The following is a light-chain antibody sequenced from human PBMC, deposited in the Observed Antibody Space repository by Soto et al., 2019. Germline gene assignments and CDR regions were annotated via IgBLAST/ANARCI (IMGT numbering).Light chain of an antibody. J-gene: IGKJ1*01. Sequence: DIQMTQSPSTLSASVGDRVTITCWASQSISTWLAWDQQKPGKAPKLLIYKASRLESGVPSRFSGRGSGTEFRLTISRLKPDDFAAYYCQHYNSYSAFGQGTKVLIK. CDR2: KAS. CDR1: QSISTW. V-gene: IGKV1-5*03. CDR3: QHYNSYSA.